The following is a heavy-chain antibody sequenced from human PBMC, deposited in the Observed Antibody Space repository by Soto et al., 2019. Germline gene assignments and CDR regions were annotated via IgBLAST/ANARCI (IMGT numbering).Heavy chain of an antibody. D-gene: IGHD3-3*01. J-gene: IGHJ4*02. CDR1: GLNFDDFA. CDR2: ITWNSRVL. CDR3: AEGRCDFWSSYYFDT. V-gene: IGHV3-9*01. Sequence: LRLSCVGTGLNFDDFAMHWVRQAPGKGLEWVSGITWNSRVLAYADSVKGRFTISRDNARNSLYLQMDSLRDEDTALYYCAEGRCDFWSSYYFDTWGQGTLGTVAS.